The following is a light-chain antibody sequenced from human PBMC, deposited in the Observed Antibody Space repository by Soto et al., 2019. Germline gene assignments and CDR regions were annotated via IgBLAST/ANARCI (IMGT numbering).Light chain of an antibody. V-gene: IGLV2-11*01. Sequence: QSVLTQPRSVSGSPGQSVTISCTGTSSDVGGYNYVSWYQQHPGKAPKFMIYDVSKRPSGVPDRFSGSKSGNTASLTISGLQAEDEADYYCCSYAGSLGVFGGGTKVTVL. CDR2: DVS. CDR3: CSYAGSLGV. CDR1: SSDVGGYNY. J-gene: IGLJ2*01.